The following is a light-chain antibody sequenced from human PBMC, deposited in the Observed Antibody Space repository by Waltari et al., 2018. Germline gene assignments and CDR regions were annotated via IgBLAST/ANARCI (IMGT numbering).Light chain of an antibody. Sequence: SYVLTQPPSVSVAPGQTARTTCGGNNIESKNVHWYQHNPGQAPVLVVYDDSARPSGISDRFSGSNSGNTATLTISRVEAGDEADYYCQVWDSSSDPWAFGGGTKLTVL. CDR2: DDS. V-gene: IGLV3-21*02. J-gene: IGLJ2*01. CDR3: QVWDSSSDPWA. CDR1: NIESKN.